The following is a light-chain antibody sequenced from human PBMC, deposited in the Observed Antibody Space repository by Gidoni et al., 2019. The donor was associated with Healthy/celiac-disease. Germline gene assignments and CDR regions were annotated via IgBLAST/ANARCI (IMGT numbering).Light chain of an antibody. J-gene: IGLJ2*01. CDR3: QSADGSGTYVV. CDR1: ALPKQY. CDR2: KDS. V-gene: IGLV3-25*02. Sequence: SYDLTQPPSVSVSPGQTARITCSGDALPKQYAYWYQQKPGQAPVLVIYKDSERPSGIPERFSGASSGTTVTLTISGVQAEDEADYYCQSADGSGTYVVFGGGTKLTVL.